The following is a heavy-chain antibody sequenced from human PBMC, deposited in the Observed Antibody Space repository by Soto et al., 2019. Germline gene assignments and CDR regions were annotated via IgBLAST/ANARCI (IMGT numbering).Heavy chain of an antibody. CDR2: INHSGST. CDR1: GGSFSGYY. D-gene: IGHD6-19*01. Sequence: LSLPCAVYGGSFSGYYWSWIRQPPGKGLEWIGEINHSGSTNYNPSLKSRVTISVDTSKNQFSLKLSSVTAADTAVYYCARGKRQWLVRLFDYWGQGTLVTVSS. V-gene: IGHV4-34*01. J-gene: IGHJ4*02. CDR3: ARGKRQWLVRLFDY.